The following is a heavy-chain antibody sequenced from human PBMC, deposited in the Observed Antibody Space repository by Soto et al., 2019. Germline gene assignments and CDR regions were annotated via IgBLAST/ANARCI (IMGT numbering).Heavy chain of an antibody. V-gene: IGHV4-59*11. CDR3: ARSTGCGVSCFDY. J-gene: IGHJ4*02. CDR1: GGSISDHY. D-gene: IGHD2-2*01. Sequence: SETLSLTCTVSGGSISDHYYMWIRQPPGRGLEYIAYIYYGGSTNHNPSLKSRVTISADKSKNQFSLKLSSVTAADPAVYYCARSTGCGVSCFDYWGQGTLVTVSS. CDR2: IYYGGST.